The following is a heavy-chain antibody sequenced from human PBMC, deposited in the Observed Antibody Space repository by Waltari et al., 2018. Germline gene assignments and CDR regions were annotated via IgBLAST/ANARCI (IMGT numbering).Heavy chain of an antibody. CDR2: LGTEDGET. D-gene: IGHD2-8*01. CDR1: GYTLTELS. V-gene: IGHV1-24*01. J-gene: IGHJ4*02. CDR3: ATGEWVSPTGPFFDY. Sequence: QVQLVQSGAEVKKPGASVKVSCKVSGYTLTELSMHWVRQAPGKGLEWMGGLGTEDGETIYAQKFQGRVTMTEDTSTDTAYRERSSLRSEDTAVYYCATGEWVSPTGPFFDYWGQGTLVTVSS.